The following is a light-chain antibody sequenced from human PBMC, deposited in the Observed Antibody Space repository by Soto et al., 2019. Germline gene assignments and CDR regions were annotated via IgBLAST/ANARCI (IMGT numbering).Light chain of an antibody. CDR2: DAS. J-gene: IGKJ1*01. Sequence: EVVLTQSPATLSLSPGERATLSCRASQSISTYLGWFQHKPGQAPRLLIHDASNRATGIPARFSGSGSGTDFTHTISSLEPEDFAFYYCQQRSNWPRTFGQGTKVEIK. CDR1: QSISTY. CDR3: QQRSNWPRT. V-gene: IGKV3-11*01.